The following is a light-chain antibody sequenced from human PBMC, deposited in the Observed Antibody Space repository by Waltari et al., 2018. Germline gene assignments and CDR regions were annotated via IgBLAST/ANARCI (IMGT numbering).Light chain of an antibody. CDR2: VVS. Sequence: EILMTPSPVALSVSTGERATLSCRASQNVSDNLAWYQQRPGQDPALLLYVVSIRARGFPDRFSVGGSATQFALTINSLQSSDSAVYFYQQYMNWPPGYTFGQGTKVEIK. V-gene: IGKV3-15*01. CDR3: QQYMNWPPGYT. J-gene: IGKJ2*01. CDR1: QNVSDN.